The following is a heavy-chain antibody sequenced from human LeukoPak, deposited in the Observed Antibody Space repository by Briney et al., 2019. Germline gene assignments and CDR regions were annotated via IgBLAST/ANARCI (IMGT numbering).Heavy chain of an antibody. J-gene: IGHJ3*02. D-gene: IGHD6-13*01. V-gene: IGHV3-7*03. CDR3: ARDPDIAAAGSAFDI. CDR1: GFTFSNYW. CDR2: IKQDGSEK. Sequence: GGSLRLSCAASGFTFSNYWMSWVRQAPGKGLEWVANIKQDGSEKYYVDSVKGRFTISRDNAKNSLYLQMNSLRAEDTAVYYCARDPDIAAAGSAFDIWGQGTMVTVSS.